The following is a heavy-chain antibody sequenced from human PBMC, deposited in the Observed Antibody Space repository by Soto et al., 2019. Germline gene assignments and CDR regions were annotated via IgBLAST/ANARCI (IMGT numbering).Heavy chain of an antibody. CDR3: ARRDGYNFDY. Sequence: GGSLRLSCAASGFTFSSYAMHWVRQAPGKGLEYVSAISSNGGSTYYANSVKGRFTISRDNSKNTLYLQMGSLRAEDMAVYYCARRDGYNFDYWGKGTLVTVPS. CDR1: GFTFSSYA. D-gene: IGHD5-12*01. V-gene: IGHV3-64*01. J-gene: IGHJ4*02. CDR2: ISSNGGST.